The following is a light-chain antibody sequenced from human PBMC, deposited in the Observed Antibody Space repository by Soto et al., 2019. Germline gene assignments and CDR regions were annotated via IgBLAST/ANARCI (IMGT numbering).Light chain of an antibody. Sequence: MMMDSPATPCVSAGERATISCRASQSGSSNLSCNQQKRGQKHRLRIYGSCTRRDGSPAKVSGSGSGTEFTLTIISLQSEDFAVYYCQQYHNWPGTFGQGTKVDI. J-gene: IGKJ1*01. CDR1: QSGSSN. CDR3: QQYHNWPGT. CDR2: GSC. V-gene: IGKV3-15*01.